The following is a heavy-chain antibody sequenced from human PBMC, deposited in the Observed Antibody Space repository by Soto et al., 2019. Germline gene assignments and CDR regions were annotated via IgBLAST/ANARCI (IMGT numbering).Heavy chain of an antibody. Sequence: EVQLVESGGGLVQPGGSLRLSCAASGFTFSSFWMSWVRQAPGKGLEWVANIKQDGSETRYVDSVKGRFTISRDNAKNSLYLQIGCLSAEDTAVYYCAGSSGWLDYSWGPGILVTVSS. CDR2: IKQDGSET. V-gene: IGHV3-7*04. J-gene: IGHJ4*02. D-gene: IGHD3-22*01. CDR1: GFTFSSFW. CDR3: AGSSGWLDYS.